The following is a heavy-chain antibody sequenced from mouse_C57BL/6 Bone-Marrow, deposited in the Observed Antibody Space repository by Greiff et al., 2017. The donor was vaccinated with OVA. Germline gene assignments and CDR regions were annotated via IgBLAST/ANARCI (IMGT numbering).Heavy chain of an antibody. CDR3: AREGSYYYGSSYRFAY. CDR1: GYTFTSYW. CDR2: IDPSDSST. D-gene: IGHD1-1*01. V-gene: IGHV1-69*01. Sequence: VQLQQPGAELVMPGASVKLSCKASGYTFTSYWMHWVKQRPGQGLEWIGEIDPSDSSTNYNQKFKGKSTLTVDKSSSTAYMQLSSLTSEDSAVYDCAREGSYYYGSSYRFAYWGQGTLVTVSA. J-gene: IGHJ3*01.